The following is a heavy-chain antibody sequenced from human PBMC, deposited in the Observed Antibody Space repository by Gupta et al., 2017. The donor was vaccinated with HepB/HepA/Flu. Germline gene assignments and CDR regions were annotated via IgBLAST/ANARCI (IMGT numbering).Heavy chain of an antibody. CDR2: IYYSGST. CDR1: GGSISSSSYY. CDR3: ASGGTDYYDSSGTFDP. V-gene: IGHV4-39*01. Sequence: QLQLQESGPGLVKPSETLSLTCTVSGGSISSSSYYWGWIRQPPGKGLEWIGSIYYSGSTYYNPSLKSRVTISVDTSKNQFSLKLSSVTAADTAVYYCASGGTDYYDSSGTFDPWGQGTLVTVSS. J-gene: IGHJ5*02. D-gene: IGHD3-22*01.